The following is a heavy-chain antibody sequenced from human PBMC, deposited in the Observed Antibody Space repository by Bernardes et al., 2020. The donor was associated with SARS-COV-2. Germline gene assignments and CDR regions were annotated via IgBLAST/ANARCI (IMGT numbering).Heavy chain of an antibody. CDR2: INNDGSRM. D-gene: IGHD3-3*01. J-gene: IGHJ4*02. V-gene: IGHV3-74*01. CDR3: VRDLGVESDY. Sequence: GGSLRLSCAGSGFTFSDYWIHWVRQAPGKGLVWVSRINNDGSRMTYADNVKGRFTVSRDNAKNTVYLQMKSLRDEDTAVYHCVRDLGVESDYWGQGTLVTVSS. CDR1: GFTFSDYW.